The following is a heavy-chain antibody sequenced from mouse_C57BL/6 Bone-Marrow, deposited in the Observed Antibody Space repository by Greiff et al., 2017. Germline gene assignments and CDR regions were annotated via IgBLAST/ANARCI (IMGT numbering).Heavy chain of an antibody. V-gene: IGHV1-64*01. D-gene: IGHD1-1*01. CDR1: GYTFTSYW. CDR2: IHPNSGST. J-gene: IGHJ3*01. CDR3: ARGAYGSSSFAY. Sequence: QVQLQQPGAELVKPGASVKLSCKASGYTFTSYWMHWVKQRPGQGLEWIGMIHPNSGSTNYNEKFKSKATLTVDKSSSTAYMQLSRLTSEDSAVYYCARGAYGSSSFAYWGQGTLVTVSA.